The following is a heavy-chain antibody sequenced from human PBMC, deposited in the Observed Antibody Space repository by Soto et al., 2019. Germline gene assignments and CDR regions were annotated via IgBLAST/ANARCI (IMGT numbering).Heavy chain of an antibody. Sequence: SVKVSCKASGGTFSSYTISWVRQAPGQGLEWMGRIIPILGIANYAQKFQGRVTITADKSTSTAYMELSSLRSEDTAVYYCARGSGYCSSTSCYPHWGQGTLVTVSS. J-gene: IGHJ4*02. CDR2: IIPILGIA. D-gene: IGHD2-2*01. CDR1: GGTFSSYT. CDR3: ARGSGYCSSTSCYPH. V-gene: IGHV1-69*02.